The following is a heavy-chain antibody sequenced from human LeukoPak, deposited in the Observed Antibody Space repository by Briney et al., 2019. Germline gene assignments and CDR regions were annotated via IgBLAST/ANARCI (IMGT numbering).Heavy chain of an antibody. CDR1: GFTFSNYA. J-gene: IGHJ4*02. CDR2: ITSSGGNT. Sequence: GGSLRLSCAASGFTFSNYAMSWVRQAPGKGLEWVSAITSSGGNTYYADSVKGRFTISRDNSKNTMFLQMNSLRAEETAVYYCAKWGDYDVLTGYYVSDYWGQGTLVTVSS. CDR3: AKWGDYDVLTGYYVSDY. V-gene: IGHV3-23*01. D-gene: IGHD3-9*01.